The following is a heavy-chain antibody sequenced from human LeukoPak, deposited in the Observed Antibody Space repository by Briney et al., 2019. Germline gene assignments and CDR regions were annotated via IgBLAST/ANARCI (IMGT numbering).Heavy chain of an antibody. CDR2: IRSRTSGGTI. D-gene: IGHD3-3*01. J-gene: IGHJ4*02. CDR3: ARAPSYDFVLDY. Sequence: GGSLRLSCTTSGFTFGDCGLSWFRQAPGKGLEWVAFIRSRTSGGTIQYAASVQGRFTISRDDSKSIGYLQMNSLKTEDTGVYYCARAPSYDFVLDYWGLGTLVTVSS. V-gene: IGHV3-49*03. CDR1: GFTFGDCG.